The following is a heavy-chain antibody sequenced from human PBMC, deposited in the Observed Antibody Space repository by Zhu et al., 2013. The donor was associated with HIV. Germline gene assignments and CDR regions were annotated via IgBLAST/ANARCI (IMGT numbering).Heavy chain of an antibody. Sequence: QVQLVQSGADVKKPGASVKVSCKASGYSFTAYYIYWVRQAPGQGLEWMGWINPNSGGTKYAQKFHGRVTMTGDTSISTAYMELSRLRSDDTAVYYCARVTFRWELTFDYVGPGNPGHRLL. CDR3: ARVTFRWELTFDY. J-gene: IGHJ4*02. CDR1: GYSFTAYY. V-gene: IGHV1-2*02. D-gene: IGHD1-26*01. CDR2: INPNSGGT.